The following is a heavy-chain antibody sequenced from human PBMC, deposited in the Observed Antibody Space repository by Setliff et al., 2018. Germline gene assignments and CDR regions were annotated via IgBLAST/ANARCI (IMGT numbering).Heavy chain of an antibody. CDR2: NHSSGNT. CDR3: ARAGAIQGGFDI. D-gene: IGHD7-27*01. V-gene: IGHV4-4*07. CDR1: GGSISTDY. Sequence: PSETLSLTCNVSGGSISTDYSSWSRRPAGQELVWIGRNHSSGNTNYKPPLKSRVTMSVDTTKDQFSLKLSSVSAADTAVYYCARAGAIQGGFDIWGQGTVVTVSS. J-gene: IGHJ3*02.